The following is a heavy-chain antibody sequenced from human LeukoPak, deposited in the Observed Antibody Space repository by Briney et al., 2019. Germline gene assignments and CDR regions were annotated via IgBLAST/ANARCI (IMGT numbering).Heavy chain of an antibody. CDR2: INPSGGST. V-gene: IGHV1-46*01. D-gene: IGHD6-13*01. Sequence: ASVKVSCKASGYTFTSYAMNWVRQAPGQGLEWMGIINPSGGSTSYAQKFQGRVTMTRDTSTSTVYMELSSLRSEDTAVYYCVGTSSSLYYFDYWGQGTLVTVSS. J-gene: IGHJ4*02. CDR1: GYTFTSYA. CDR3: VGTSSSLYYFDY.